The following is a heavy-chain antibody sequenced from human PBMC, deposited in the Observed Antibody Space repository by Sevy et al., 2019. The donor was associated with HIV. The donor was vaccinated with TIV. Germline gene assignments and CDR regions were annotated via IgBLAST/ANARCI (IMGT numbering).Heavy chain of an antibody. D-gene: IGHD6-6*01. CDR1: GFTFSSYS. CDR2: ISSTSSYI. V-gene: IGHV3-21*01. J-gene: IGHJ3*01. CDR3: ARALYSSSSARAFDV. Sequence: GGSLRLSCAASGFTFSSYSMNWVRQAPGKGLEWVSSISSTSSYIYYADSVKGRFTISRDNAKNSLYLLMNSLRAEDTAVYYCARALYSSSSARAFDVWGQGTMVTVSS.